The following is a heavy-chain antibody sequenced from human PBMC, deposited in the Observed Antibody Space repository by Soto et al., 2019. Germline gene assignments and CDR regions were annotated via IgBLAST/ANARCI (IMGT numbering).Heavy chain of an antibody. Sequence: ASVKVSCKASGYTFTDYHIHWVRQAPGQGLEWMGWISAYNGNTNYAQKLQGRVTMTTDTSTSTAYMELRSLRSDDTAVYYCARDEDCSGGSCYSLGWYYYGMDVWGQGTTVTVSS. CDR3: ARDEDCSGGSCYSLGWYYYGMDV. J-gene: IGHJ6*02. CDR1: GYTFTDYH. D-gene: IGHD2-15*01. CDR2: ISAYNGNT. V-gene: IGHV1-18*04.